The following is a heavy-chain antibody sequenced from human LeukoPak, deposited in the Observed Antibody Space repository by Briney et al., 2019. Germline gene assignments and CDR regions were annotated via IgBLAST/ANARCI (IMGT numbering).Heavy chain of an antibody. V-gene: IGHV4-39*01. CDR3: TKNDVGDYGT. Sequence: SETLSLTCSVSGASISRSTYYWGWIRQPPGTGLEWIGSVFHTGTAYYNPSFRSRVTISVDTSKNQFSLKLSFVTAADTAVYYCTKNDVGDYGTWGQGTLVIVSS. J-gene: IGHJ5*02. CDR2: VFHTGTA. D-gene: IGHD4-17*01. CDR1: GASISRSTYY.